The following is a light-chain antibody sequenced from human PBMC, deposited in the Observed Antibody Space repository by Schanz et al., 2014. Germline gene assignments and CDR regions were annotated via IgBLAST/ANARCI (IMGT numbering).Light chain of an antibody. CDR2: EGS. V-gene: IGLV2-14*02. Sequence: QSALTQPASVSGSPGQSITISCTGTSSDVGNYNLVSWYQQHPGKAPKLMIYEGSRRPSGVSNRFSGSKSDNTASLTVSGLQAEDEADFYCSSYAGSHNYVFGTGTKLTVL. CDR3: SSYAGSHNYV. CDR1: SSDVGNYNL. J-gene: IGLJ1*01.